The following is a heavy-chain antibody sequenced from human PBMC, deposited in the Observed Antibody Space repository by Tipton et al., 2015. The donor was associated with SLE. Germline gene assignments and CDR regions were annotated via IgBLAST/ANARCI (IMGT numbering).Heavy chain of an antibody. CDR3: AGVVTVGAAHYYDIDV. Sequence: TLSLTCTVSGGSISSFYWSWIRQPPGKGLEWIGYMYYSGSTNYNPSLKSRVTIFVDTSKNQISLKLSSVTAADTAVYYCAGVVTVGAAHYYDIDVWGQGTRVTVSS. D-gene: IGHD2-21*02. CDR1: GGSISSFY. CDR2: MYYSGST. V-gene: IGHV4-59*01. J-gene: IGHJ6*02.